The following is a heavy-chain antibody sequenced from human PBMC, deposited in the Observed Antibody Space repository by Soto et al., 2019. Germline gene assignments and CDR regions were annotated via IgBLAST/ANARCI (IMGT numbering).Heavy chain of an antibody. CDR2: ISPYNGNT. Sequence: QVQLVQSGAEVQEPGASVKVSCKASGYTFVSYGISWVRQAPGQGLEWMGWISPYNGNTNYVQKFQGRVAMTTDTPTSTVYMELRSLRSDDTAVYYCSRDAQKWLVAAFDIWGQGTMVTVSS. V-gene: IGHV1-18*01. J-gene: IGHJ3*02. CDR1: GYTFVSYG. D-gene: IGHD6-19*01. CDR3: SRDAQKWLVAAFDI.